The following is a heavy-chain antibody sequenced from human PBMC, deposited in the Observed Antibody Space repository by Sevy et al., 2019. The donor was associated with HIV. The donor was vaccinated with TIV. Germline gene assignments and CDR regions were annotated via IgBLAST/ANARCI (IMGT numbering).Heavy chain of an antibody. CDR2: IKRDGSEK. Sequence: GGSLRLSCAASGFSFNTYWMSWVRQAPGQGLEWVAHIKRDGSEKYYVDSVRGRFTISRDNAKNSLYLQMNSLRAEDTAVYYCARDCSSTSCLWGLDVWGQGTTVTVSS. CDR3: ARDCSSTSCLWGLDV. CDR1: GFSFNTYW. D-gene: IGHD2-2*01. J-gene: IGHJ6*02. V-gene: IGHV3-7*03.